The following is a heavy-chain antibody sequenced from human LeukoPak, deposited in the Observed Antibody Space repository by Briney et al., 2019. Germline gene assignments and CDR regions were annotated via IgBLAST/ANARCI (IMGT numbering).Heavy chain of an antibody. Sequence: PGGSLRLSCAASGFTFSSYEMNWVRQAPGKGLEWVSYISSSGSTIYYADSVRGRFTISRDNAKNSLYLQMNSLRAEDTAVYYCARDLRRFGTLVDYWGQGTLVTVSS. CDR2: ISSSGSTI. D-gene: IGHD3-10*01. J-gene: IGHJ4*02. CDR1: GFTFSSYE. V-gene: IGHV3-48*03. CDR3: ARDLRRFGTLVDY.